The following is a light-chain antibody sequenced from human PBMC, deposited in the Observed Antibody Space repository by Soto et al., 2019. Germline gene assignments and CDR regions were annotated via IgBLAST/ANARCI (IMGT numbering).Light chain of an antibody. CDR1: QSVSSSY. CDR2: GAS. J-gene: IGKJ1*01. Sequence: EIVLTQSPGTLSLSPGERATLSCRASQSVSSSYLAWYQQKPGQAPRLLIYGASSRATGIPDRVIGSGSETDFTLTISRLEPEDFAVYYCQQYGSSSWTFGQGTKVDIK. CDR3: QQYGSSSWT. V-gene: IGKV3-20*01.